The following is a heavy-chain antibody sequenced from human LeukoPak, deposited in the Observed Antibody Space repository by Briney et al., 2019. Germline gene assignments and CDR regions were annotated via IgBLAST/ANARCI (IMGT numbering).Heavy chain of an antibody. D-gene: IGHD3-22*01. CDR2: ISAYNGNT. CDR1: GYTFTSYG. V-gene: IGHV1-18*01. Sequence: ASVKVSCKASGYTFTSYGISWVRQAPGQGLEWMGWISAYNGNTNYAQKLQSRVTMTTDTSTSTAYMELRSLRSDDTAVYYCARDPGDSSGYYYPPPYYYYYGMDVWGQGTTVTVSS. J-gene: IGHJ6*02. CDR3: ARDPGDSSGYYYPPPYYYYYGMDV.